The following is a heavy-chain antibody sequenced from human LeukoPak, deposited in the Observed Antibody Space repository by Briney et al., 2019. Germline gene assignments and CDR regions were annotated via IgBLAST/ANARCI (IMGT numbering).Heavy chain of an antibody. Sequence: ASVKVSCKASGYTFTGYYMNWVRQAPGQGLEWMGGINSDSVFTKYAQKFQGRVTMTRDTSITTVYMDLTRLTSDDTAVYYCARNFDMKGFDPWGQGTLVTVSS. CDR2: INSDSVFT. CDR3: ARNFDMKGFDP. CDR1: GYTFTGYY. J-gene: IGHJ5*02. D-gene: IGHD3-9*01. V-gene: IGHV1-2*02.